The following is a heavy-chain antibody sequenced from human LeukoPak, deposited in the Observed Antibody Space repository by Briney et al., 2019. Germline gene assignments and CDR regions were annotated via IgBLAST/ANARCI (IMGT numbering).Heavy chain of an antibody. CDR3: AREADCSGGTCYRGAFDI. J-gene: IGHJ3*02. CDR2: IWYDGSNE. V-gene: IGHV3-33*01. Sequence: GGSLRLSCATSGFTFSSYAMHWVRQAPGKGLEGVAAIWYDGSNEYYVDSVTGRFTISRDNSKNTLFLQMNSLRAEDTAVYYCAREADCSGGTCYRGAFDIWGQGTMVIVSS. CDR1: GFTFSSYA. D-gene: IGHD2-15*01.